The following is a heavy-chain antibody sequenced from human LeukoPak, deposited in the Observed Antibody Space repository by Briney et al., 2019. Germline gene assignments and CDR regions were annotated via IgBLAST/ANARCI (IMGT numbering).Heavy chain of an antibody. CDR3: AKNSFYCDSRSCFFDY. V-gene: IGHV3-23*01. CDR2: ISGSGGNT. D-gene: IGHD3-10*01. CDR1: GFTFSSYG. Sequence: PGGSLRLSCAASGFTFSSYGMHWVRQPPGKGLEWVSIISGSGGNTSYADSVKGRFTISRDISKNTLYLQMNSLRAEDTAVYYCAKNSFYCDSRSCFFDYWGQGTLVTVSS. J-gene: IGHJ4*02.